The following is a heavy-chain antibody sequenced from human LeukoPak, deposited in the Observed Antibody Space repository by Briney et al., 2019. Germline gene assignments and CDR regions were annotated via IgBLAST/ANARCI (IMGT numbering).Heavy chain of an antibody. J-gene: IGHJ6*03. CDR1: GGSISSSSYY. CDR2: IYYSGSS. CDR3: ARSDHYMDV. Sequence: PSETLSLTCTVSGGSISSSSYYWGGIRQPPGKGLEWVGSIYYSGSSYYKPSLTSRVTISVETSKNQFSLTLTSATAADLDVYYCARSDHYMDVWGKGTKVTVSS. V-gene: IGHV4-39*01.